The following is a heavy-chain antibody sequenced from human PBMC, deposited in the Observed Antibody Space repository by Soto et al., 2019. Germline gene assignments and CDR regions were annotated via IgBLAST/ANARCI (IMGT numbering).Heavy chain of an antibody. CDR1: GGSISSSSYY. J-gene: IGHJ6*02. CDR2: IYYSGST. V-gene: IGHV4-39*01. CDR3: ARGEGTTNYYYDMDV. D-gene: IGHD4-4*01. Sequence: SETLSLTCTVSGGSISSSSYYWGWIRQPPGKGLEWIGSIYYSGSTYYNPSLKSRVTISVDTSKNQFSLKLSSVTAADTAVYYCARGEGTTNYYYDMDVWGQGTTVTVSS.